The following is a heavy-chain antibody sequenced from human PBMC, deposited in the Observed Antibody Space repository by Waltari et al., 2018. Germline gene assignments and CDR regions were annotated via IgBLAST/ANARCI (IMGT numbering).Heavy chain of an antibody. D-gene: IGHD3-10*01. CDR3: ARAWFNSGFDY. V-gene: IGHV1-2*02. Sequence: QVQLVQSGDEVKMPGASVTVSCKASGYTFTANYVHWVRQAPGQGLEWMGWIHPNSGATDYAQQFQGRVTMTLDTSISTLYMELSRLGSDDTAVYYCARAWFNSGFDYWGQGSLVTVSS. CDR2: IHPNSGAT. J-gene: IGHJ4*02. CDR1: GYTFTANY.